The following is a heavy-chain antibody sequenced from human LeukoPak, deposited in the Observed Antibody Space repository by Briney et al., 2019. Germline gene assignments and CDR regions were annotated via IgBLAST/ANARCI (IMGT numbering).Heavy chain of an antibody. CDR2: IYSDGNT. V-gene: IGHV3-66*01. Sequence: GGSLRLSCAASGFTVNSDYMSWVRQAPGKGLEWVSVIYSDGNTYYADSVKGRFTISRDNSKNMVYLQMNSLRAEDTAVYYCARAAWDYWGQGSLVTVSS. J-gene: IGHJ4*02. CDR3: ARAAWDY. CDR1: GFTVNSDY.